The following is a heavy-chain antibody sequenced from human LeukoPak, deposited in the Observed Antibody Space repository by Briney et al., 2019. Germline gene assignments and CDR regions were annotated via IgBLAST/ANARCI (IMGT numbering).Heavy chain of an antibody. J-gene: IGHJ4*02. CDR3: ARARGGYGDFHY. CDR2: IYYSGST. Sequence: SQSLSLTCTVSGGSISSGDYYWSWIRQPPGKGLEWIGYIYYSGSTYYNPSLKSRVTISVDTSKNQFSLKLSSVTAADTAVYYCARARGGYGDFHYWVQGTLVTVSS. CDR1: GGSISSGDYY. D-gene: IGHD3-16*01. V-gene: IGHV4-30-4*08.